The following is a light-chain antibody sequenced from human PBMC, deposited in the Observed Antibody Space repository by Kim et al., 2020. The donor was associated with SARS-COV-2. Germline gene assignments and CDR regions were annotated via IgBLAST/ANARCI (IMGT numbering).Light chain of an antibody. CDR2: DGS. J-gene: IGKJ2*02. Sequence: ASVGDRVTITCRASKSISSWLAWDQQKPGKAPKRLIYDGSSLQSGVPSRFSGSGSGTEFTLTISSLQPDDLATYYCQQYSSYPLCTFGQGTKREIK. CDR1: KSISSW. V-gene: IGKV1-5*01. CDR3: QQYSSYPLCT.